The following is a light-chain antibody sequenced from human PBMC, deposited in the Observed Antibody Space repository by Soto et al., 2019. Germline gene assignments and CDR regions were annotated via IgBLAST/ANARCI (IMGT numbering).Light chain of an antibody. CDR2: KAS. CDR1: QSLSSW. J-gene: IGKJ1*01. CDR3: QQYNSFPWT. Sequence: DIQLTQSHSTLSASVGDRVTITCRASQSLSSWLAWYQQKPGKAPKLLIYKASSLESGVPSRFSGSGSGTEFTLTISSLQPDDFATYYCQQYNSFPWTFGQGTKVDI. V-gene: IGKV1-5*03.